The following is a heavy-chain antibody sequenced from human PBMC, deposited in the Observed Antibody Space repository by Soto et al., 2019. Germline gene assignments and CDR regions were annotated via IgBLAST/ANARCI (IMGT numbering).Heavy chain of an antibody. V-gene: IGHV3-23*01. J-gene: IGHJ4*02. Sequence: SGGSLRLSCAASGFIFSAFDMSWVRQAPGKGLEWVSSISGGTYYADSVKGRFTISRDNSKNTLYLQMNGLRAEDTAVYYCAIGGPGGPLGHWGQGTLVTVSS. CDR1: GFIFSAFD. CDR2: ISGGT. CDR3: AIGGPGGPLGH. D-gene: IGHD3-10*01.